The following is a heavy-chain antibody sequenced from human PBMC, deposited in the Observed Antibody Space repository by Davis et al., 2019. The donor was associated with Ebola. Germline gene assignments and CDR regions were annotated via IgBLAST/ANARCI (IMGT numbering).Heavy chain of an antibody. Sequence: ASVKVSCKASGYTFTSYDINWVRQATGQGLEWMGWMNPNSGNTGYAQKFQGRVTMTRNTSISTAYMELSSLRSEDTAVYYCARLGGSRQRSYYYYYGMDVWGQGTTVTVSS. V-gene: IGHV1-8*01. D-gene: IGHD3-16*01. CDR3: ARLGGSRQRSYYYYYGMDV. J-gene: IGHJ6*02. CDR1: GYTFTSYD. CDR2: MNPNSGNT.